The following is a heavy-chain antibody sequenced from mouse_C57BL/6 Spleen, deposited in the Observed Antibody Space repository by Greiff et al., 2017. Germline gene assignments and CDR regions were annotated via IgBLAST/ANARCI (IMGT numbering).Heavy chain of an antibody. Sequence: VNVVESGPGLVAPSQSLSITCTVSGFSLTSYGVHWVRQPPGKGLEWLVVIWSDGSTTYNSALKSRLSISKDNSKSQVFLKMNSLQTDDTAMYYCARHDDYGPPYAMDYWGQGTSVTVSS. D-gene: IGHD2-4*01. CDR2: IWSDGST. CDR3: ARHDDYGPPYAMDY. CDR1: GFSLTSYG. V-gene: IGHV2-6-1*01. J-gene: IGHJ4*01.